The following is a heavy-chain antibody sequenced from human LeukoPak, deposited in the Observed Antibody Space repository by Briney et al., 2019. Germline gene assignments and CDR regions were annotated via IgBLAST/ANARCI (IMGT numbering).Heavy chain of an antibody. J-gene: IGHJ5*02. V-gene: IGHV3-48*01. CDR1: GFTFSSYS. CDR2: ISSSSSTI. D-gene: IGHD6-13*01. CDR3: ARDPLQGKSSSSRYNWFDP. Sequence: GGSLRLSCAASGFTFSSYSMNWVRQAPGKGLEWVSYISSSSSTIYYADSVKGRFTISRDNAKNSLYLQMNSLRAEDTAVYYYARDPLQGKSSSSRYNWFDPWGQGTLVTVSS.